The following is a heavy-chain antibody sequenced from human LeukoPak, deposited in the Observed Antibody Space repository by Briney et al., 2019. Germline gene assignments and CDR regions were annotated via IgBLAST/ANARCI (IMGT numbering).Heavy chain of an antibody. J-gene: IGHJ3*02. Sequence: GASVKVSCKASGYTSTGYYMHWVRQAPGQGLEWMGWINPNSGGTNYAQKFQGRVTMTRDTSISTAYMELSRLRSDDTAVYYCARGSYYFDSSGYYFVIWGQGTMVTVSS. V-gene: IGHV1-2*02. CDR2: INPNSGGT. D-gene: IGHD3-22*01. CDR1: GYTSTGYY. CDR3: ARGSYYFDSSGYYFVI.